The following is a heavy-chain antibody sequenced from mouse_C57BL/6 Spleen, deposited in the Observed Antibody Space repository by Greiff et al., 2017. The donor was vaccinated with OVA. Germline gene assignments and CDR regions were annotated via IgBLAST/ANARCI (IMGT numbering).Heavy chain of an antibody. CDR3: ARSDTTVVGGKNYFDY. J-gene: IGHJ2*01. D-gene: IGHD1-1*01. CDR1: GYTFTSYG. Sequence: QVQLKESGAELARPGASVKLSCKASGYTFTSYGISWVKQRTGQGLEWIGEIYPRSGTTYYNEKFKGKATLTADKSSSTAYMELRSLTSEDSAVYCCARSDTTVVGGKNYFDYWGQGTTLTVSS. CDR2: IYPRSGTT. V-gene: IGHV1-81*01.